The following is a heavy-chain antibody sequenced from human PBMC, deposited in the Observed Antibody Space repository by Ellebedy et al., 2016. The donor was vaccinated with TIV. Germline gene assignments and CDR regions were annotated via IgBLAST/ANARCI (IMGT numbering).Heavy chain of an antibody. CDR2: IYYSGAA. Sequence: MPSETLSLTCTVSSGFLSSGYWSWLRQPPGEGLEWIGYIYYSGAANYNPTLRSRVTISLDSSKRQYSLKVSSVTAADTAVYYCARDLAGGSGRFDPWGQGTLVTVSS. J-gene: IGHJ5*02. CDR3: ARDLAGGSGRFDP. V-gene: IGHV4-59*01. CDR1: SGFLSSGY. D-gene: IGHD3-10*01.